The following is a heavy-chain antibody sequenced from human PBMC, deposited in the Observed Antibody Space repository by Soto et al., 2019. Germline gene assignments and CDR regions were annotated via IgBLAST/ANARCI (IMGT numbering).Heavy chain of an antibody. J-gene: IGHJ4*02. Sequence: QVQLVQSGAEVKKPGSSVKVSCRASGGTFNNYVINWVRQAPGQGLEWMAGIIPTFGTPNYAQKFQGRVTITADKSTSTAYMELNSLRSEDTAVYYCAGRCDGTDCLAHFDYWGQGTLVTVSS. CDR2: IIPTFGTP. CDR1: GGTFNNYV. CDR3: AGRCDGTDCLAHFDY. V-gene: IGHV1-69*06. D-gene: IGHD2-21*01.